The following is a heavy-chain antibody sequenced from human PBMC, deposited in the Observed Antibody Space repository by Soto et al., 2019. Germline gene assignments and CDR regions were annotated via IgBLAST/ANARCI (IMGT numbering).Heavy chain of an antibody. CDR2: IYTAGGT. CDR3: ARALPVAKGGFDP. J-gene: IGHJ5*02. V-gene: IGHV3-53*01. CDR1: GFTVRTTY. Sequence: VGSLRLSGAASGFTVRTTYMTWVRQPPGKGLECVSVIYTAGGTNYADSVKGRFIISRDNSKNTLYLQMNSLRAEDTAVYYCARALPVAKGGFDPWGQGTLVTDSS. D-gene: IGHD2-2*01.